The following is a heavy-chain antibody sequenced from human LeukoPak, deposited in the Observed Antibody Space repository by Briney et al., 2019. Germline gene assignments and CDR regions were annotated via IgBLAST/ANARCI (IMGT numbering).Heavy chain of an antibody. D-gene: IGHD4-17*01. CDR2: IYYSGST. Sequence: PSETLSLTCTVSGGSISSGDYYWSWIRQPPGKGLEWIGYIYYSGSTYYNPSLKSRVTISVDTSKNQFSLKLSSVTAADTAVYYCARATVTTSIWFDPWGQGTLATVSS. CDR1: GGSISSGDYY. V-gene: IGHV4-30-4*08. CDR3: ARATVTTSIWFDP. J-gene: IGHJ5*02.